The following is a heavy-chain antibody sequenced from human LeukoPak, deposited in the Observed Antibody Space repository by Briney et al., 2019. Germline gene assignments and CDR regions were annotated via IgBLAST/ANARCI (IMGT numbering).Heavy chain of an antibody. V-gene: IGHV1-69*02. CDR3: AIPGGDYYDSSGYYPFDY. D-gene: IGHD3-22*01. CDR2: IIPILGIA. J-gene: IGHJ4*02. Sequence: GASVKVSCKASGYTFTGYYMHWVRQAPGQGPEWMGRIIPILGIANYAQKFQGRVTITADKSTSTAYMELSSLRSEDTAVYYCAIPGGDYYDSSGYYPFDYWGQGTLVTVSS. CDR1: GYTFTGYY.